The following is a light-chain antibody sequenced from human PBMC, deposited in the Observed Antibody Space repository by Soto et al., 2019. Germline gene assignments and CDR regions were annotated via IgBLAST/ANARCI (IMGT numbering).Light chain of an antibody. V-gene: IGKV1-39*01. CDR1: QGITKY. CDR2: AAS. Sequence: DTQMTQSPSSLSASVGDRVTITCRASQGITKYLNWYQQKPGKAPKLLIYAASSLQSGVPSRFSGSGYGTDFTLTISSLQPEDAATSFCQQSNSAPLTFGGGTTVEIK. CDR3: QQSNSAPLT. J-gene: IGKJ4*01.